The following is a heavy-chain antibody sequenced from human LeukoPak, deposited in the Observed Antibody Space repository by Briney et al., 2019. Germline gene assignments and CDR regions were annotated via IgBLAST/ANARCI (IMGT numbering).Heavy chain of an antibody. V-gene: IGHV4-38-2*01. D-gene: IGHD2-8*01. CDR3: ARLGGYCTNGVCSND. J-gene: IGHJ4*02. CDR2: IYHSGST. CDR1: GGSFSGYY. Sequence: SETLSLTCAVYGGSFSGYYWGWLRQPPGKGLEWIGSIYHSGSTYYNPSLTSRVTISVDTSKNQFSLKLSSVTAADPAVYYCARLGGYCTNGVCSNDWGQGTLVTVSS.